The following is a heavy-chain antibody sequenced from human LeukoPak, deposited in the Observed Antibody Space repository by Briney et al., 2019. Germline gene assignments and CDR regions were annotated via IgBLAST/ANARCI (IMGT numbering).Heavy chain of an antibody. D-gene: IGHD6-19*01. CDR3: AKLYSSGWYVADY. J-gene: IGHJ4*02. CDR2: ILSSGDST. Sequence: PGGSLRLSCTASGFTFSGYAMSWVRQAPGKGLEWVSTILSSGDSTFYADSVKGRFTISRDNSKNTLFLHMTSLRAEDTAVYYCAKLYSSGWYVADYWGQGTLVTVSS. V-gene: IGHV3-23*01. CDR1: GFTFSGYA.